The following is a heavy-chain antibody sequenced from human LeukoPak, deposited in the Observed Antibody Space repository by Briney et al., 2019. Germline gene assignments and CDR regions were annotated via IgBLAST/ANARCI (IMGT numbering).Heavy chain of an antibody. CDR2: IYYSGST. CDR1: GGSISSYY. CDR3: ASAPLRFSSSRPDAFDI. D-gene: IGHD6-6*01. V-gene: IGHV4-59*01. J-gene: IGHJ3*02. Sequence: SETLSLTCTVSGGSISSYYWSWIRQPPGKGLEWIGYIYYSGSTNYNPSLKSRVTISVDTSKNQFSLKLSSVTAADTAVYYCASAPLRFSSSRPDAFDIWGQGTMVTVSS.